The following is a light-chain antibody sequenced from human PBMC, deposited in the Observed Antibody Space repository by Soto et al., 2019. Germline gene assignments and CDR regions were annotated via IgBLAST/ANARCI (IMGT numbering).Light chain of an antibody. Sequence: EIGMTQSPATLSVSPGERATLSCRASQSVNCNLAGSQQKPGQAPRVLIYGASTRATGITARFSGSGSGKEFTLTISSLQSEDFAVYYFQQYNNWPRTFGQGTKLEI. J-gene: IGKJ2*01. CDR3: QQYNNWPRT. CDR2: GAS. V-gene: IGKV3-15*01. CDR1: QSVNCN.